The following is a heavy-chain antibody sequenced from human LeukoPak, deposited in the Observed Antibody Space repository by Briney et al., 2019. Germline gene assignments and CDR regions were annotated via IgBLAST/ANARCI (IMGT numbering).Heavy chain of an antibody. CDR1: GFTFSSYA. CDR2: ISGSSSTI. D-gene: IGHD2-15*01. V-gene: IGHV3-48*01. J-gene: IGHJ6*02. CDR3: ARVFKEIVVVYTGTAYYYGMDV. Sequence: GGSLRLSCAASGFTFSSYAMSWVRQAPGKGLEWVSYISGSSSTIYYADSVKGRFTISRDNAKNSLYLQMNSLRAEDTAVYYCARVFKEIVVVYTGTAYYYGMDVWGQGTTVTVSS.